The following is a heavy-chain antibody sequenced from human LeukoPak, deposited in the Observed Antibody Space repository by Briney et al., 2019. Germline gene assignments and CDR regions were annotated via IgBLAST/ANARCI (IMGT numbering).Heavy chain of an antibody. D-gene: IGHD2-2*01. CDR3: AMAHCSPASRSRTDF. Sequence: GGSLRLSCAASGFTFCTCAMGWVPQAPGKGLGWVSAISGSGGSTFYADSVKGRFTISRDNSKNTVYLQMSGLRAEDTALYYCAMAHCSPASRSRTDFCGQGTLVTVSS. V-gene: IGHV3-23*01. CDR1: GFTFCTCA. CDR2: ISGSGGST. J-gene: IGHJ4*02.